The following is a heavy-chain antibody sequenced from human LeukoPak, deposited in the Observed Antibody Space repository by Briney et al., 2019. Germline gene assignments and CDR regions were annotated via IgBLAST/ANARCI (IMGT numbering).Heavy chain of an antibody. CDR3: ARGRYCSADICSGGDAFDI. CDR1: GGSINNYY. J-gene: IGHJ3*02. D-gene: IGHD2-15*01. V-gene: IGHV4-4*07. CDR2: IYTRGST. Sequence: SETLSLTCTVSGGSINNYYWSWIRQPAGKGLDWIGRIYTRGSTNYNPSLKSRVTMSVDTSKNPFSLKLRSVTAADTAVSYCARGRYCSADICSGGDAFDIWGQGTMVSVSS.